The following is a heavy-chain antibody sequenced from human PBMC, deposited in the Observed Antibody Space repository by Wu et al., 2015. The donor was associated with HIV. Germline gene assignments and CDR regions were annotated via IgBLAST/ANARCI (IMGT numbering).Heavy chain of an antibody. Sequence: QVQLVQSGAEVKKPGASVKVSCKTSGYTFNSYFIHWVRQAPGQGLEWMGIINPSAGSTSYAQKFQGGVTMTRDTSTTTVYMELSSLRSDDTAVFFXARTILYSGSYFDYWGQGNPGHRLL. D-gene: IGHD1-26*01. J-gene: IGHJ4*02. CDR3: ARTILYSGSYFDY. CDR2: INPSAGST. CDR1: GYTFNSYF. V-gene: IGHV1-46*02.